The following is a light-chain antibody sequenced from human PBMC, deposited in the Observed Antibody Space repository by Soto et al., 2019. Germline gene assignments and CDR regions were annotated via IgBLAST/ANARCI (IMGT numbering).Light chain of an antibody. V-gene: IGKV3-11*01. CDR3: QQRRYWPLT. CDR2: DAS. J-gene: IGKJ5*01. CDR1: QSVSSY. Sequence: EIVLTQSPATLSLSPGERATLSCRASQSVSSYFAWYQQKPGQAPRLLIYDASNRATGIPARFSGSGSGTDFTLTISSLEPEDFAVYYCQQRRYWPLTFGQGTRLEIK.